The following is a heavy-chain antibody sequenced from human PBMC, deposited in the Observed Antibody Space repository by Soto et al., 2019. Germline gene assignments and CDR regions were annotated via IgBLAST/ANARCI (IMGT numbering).Heavy chain of an antibody. CDR1: GSTFSSYS. CDR2: ISSGGST. CDR3: AKRPYYDILTGYVVGFDY. J-gene: IGHJ4*02. Sequence: GGSLRLSCAASGSTFSSYSMNWVRQAPGKGLEWVSSISSGGSTYYADSVKGRFTISRDNSKNTLYLQMNSLRAEDTAVYYCAKRPYYDILTGYVVGFDYWGQGTLVTVSS. D-gene: IGHD3-9*01. V-gene: IGHV3-23*01.